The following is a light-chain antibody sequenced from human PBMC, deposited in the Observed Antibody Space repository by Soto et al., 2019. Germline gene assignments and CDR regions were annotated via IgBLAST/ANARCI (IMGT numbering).Light chain of an antibody. J-gene: IGLJ1*01. CDR2: DVT. V-gene: IGLV2-11*01. CDR1: SSEICGYKY. CDR3: CSYTGSYSYV. Sequence: QSALTQPHSVSGSPGQSVTISCTGTSSEICGYKYVSWYQHHPGKATKLIIYDVTEWPSGVPDRFSGSRSGNTASLTISGLQAEDEADYYCCSYTGSYSYVFGIGTKVTVL.